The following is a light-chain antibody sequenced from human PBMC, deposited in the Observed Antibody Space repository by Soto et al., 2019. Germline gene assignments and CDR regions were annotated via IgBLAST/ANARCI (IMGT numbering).Light chain of an antibody. V-gene: IGLV2-23*02. CDR3: FSYAGSSNWV. CDR2: EVT. CDR1: RSDIGSYNS. Sequence: QSALTQPASVSGSPGQSITISCSGTRSDIGSYNSITWYQQHPGKAPRVMIFEVTKRPSGISNRFSGSKSGSTASLTISGLQAEDEADYFCFSYAGSSNWVFGGGTKVTVL. J-gene: IGLJ3*02.